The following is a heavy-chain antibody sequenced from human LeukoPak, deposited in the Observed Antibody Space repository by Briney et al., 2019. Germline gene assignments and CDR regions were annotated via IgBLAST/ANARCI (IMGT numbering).Heavy chain of an antibody. Sequence: PGGSLRLSCAGSGFTFSAYSMNWVRQAPGKGLEWVSSITSSNNYIYYADSMKGRFTISRDNAKNSLYLQMNSLRAEDTAVYYCARDEYCSGGSCPDKDYCYYGMDVWGQGTTVTVSS. V-gene: IGHV3-21*01. D-gene: IGHD2-15*01. J-gene: IGHJ6*02. CDR3: ARDEYCSGGSCPDKDYCYYGMDV. CDR2: ITSSNNYI. CDR1: GFTFSAYS.